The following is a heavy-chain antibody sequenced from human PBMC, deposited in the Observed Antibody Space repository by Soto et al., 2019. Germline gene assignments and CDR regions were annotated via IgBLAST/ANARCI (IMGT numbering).Heavy chain of an antibody. CDR2: INAGNGNT. D-gene: IGHD6-19*01. Sequence: VASVKVSCKASGYTFTSYAMHWVRQAPGQRLEWMGWINAGNGNTKYSQKFQGRVTITRDTSASTAYMELSSLRSEDTAVYYCARGSYSSGWSNWFDPWGQGTLVTVSS. V-gene: IGHV1-3*01. J-gene: IGHJ5*02. CDR3: ARGSYSSGWSNWFDP. CDR1: GYTFTSYA.